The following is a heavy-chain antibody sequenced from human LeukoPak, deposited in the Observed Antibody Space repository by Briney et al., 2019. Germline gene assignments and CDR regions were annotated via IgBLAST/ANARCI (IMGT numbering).Heavy chain of an antibody. V-gene: IGHV4-34*01. D-gene: IGHD3/OR15-3a*01. Sequence: SETRSLTCAVYGGSFSGYYWSWIRQPPGKGLEWIGEINHSGSTNYNPSLKSRVTISVDTSKNQFSLKLSSVTAADTAVYYCARHDLYYFDYWGQGILVTVSS. CDR1: GGSFSGYY. CDR2: INHSGST. CDR3: ARHDLYYFDY. J-gene: IGHJ4*02.